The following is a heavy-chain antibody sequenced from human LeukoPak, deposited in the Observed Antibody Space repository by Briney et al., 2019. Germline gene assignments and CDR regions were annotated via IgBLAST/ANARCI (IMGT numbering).Heavy chain of an antibody. CDR1: GFTFSSYA. CDR2: ISGSGGST. Sequence: GGSLRLSCAASGFTFSSYAMSWVRQAPGKGLEWVSAISGSGGSTYYADSVKGRFTISRDNSKNTLYLQMNSLRAEDTAVYYCAKVRSYDFWSGYYTGYYFDYWGQGTLVTVSS. D-gene: IGHD3-3*01. V-gene: IGHV3-23*01. J-gene: IGHJ4*02. CDR3: AKVRSYDFWSGYYTGYYFDY.